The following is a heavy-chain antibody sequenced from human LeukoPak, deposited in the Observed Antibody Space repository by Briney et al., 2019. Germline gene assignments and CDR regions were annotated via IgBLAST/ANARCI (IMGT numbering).Heavy chain of an antibody. J-gene: IGHJ4*02. CDR3: ARDHYYTSGSPSFDY. D-gene: IGHD3-10*01. CDR1: GYTFTGYY. Sequence: ALVKVSCKASGYTFTGYYMHWVRQPPGQGLEWMGWISPSGGTDYAQKFQGRVTMTRDTSITTAYMELDSLRSDDTAVYYCARDHYYTSGSPSFDYWGQGTLVTVSS. V-gene: IGHV1-2*02. CDR2: ISPSGGT.